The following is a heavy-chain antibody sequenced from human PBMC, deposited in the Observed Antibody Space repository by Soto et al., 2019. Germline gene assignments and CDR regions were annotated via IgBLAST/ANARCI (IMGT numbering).Heavy chain of an antibody. J-gene: IGHJ6*02. Sequence: QVLLVQSGPEVKKPGSSVKVSCKASGGTFNNYAINWVRQAPGIGLEWMGGIIPTFGTGNHAQDFQGRVTITADESTTTAYMELNSLRSEDTAIYYCASFDGTLVRGGRSSPYEMDVWGQGTTVIVSS. V-gene: IGHV1-69*01. CDR2: IIPTFGTG. D-gene: IGHD3-10*01. CDR1: GGTFNNYA. CDR3: ASFDGTLVRGGRSSPYEMDV.